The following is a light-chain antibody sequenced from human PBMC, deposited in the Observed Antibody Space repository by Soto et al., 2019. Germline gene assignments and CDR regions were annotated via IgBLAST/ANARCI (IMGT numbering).Light chain of an antibody. Sequence: QSALTQPASVSGSPGQSITISCTATSSDVGGYNYVSWYQQHPGKAPKLMIYEVSHRPSGVSNRFSSSKSGNTASLTISGLQAEDEADYYCSSYTSSSTLYVFGTGTKLTVL. V-gene: IGLV2-14*01. J-gene: IGLJ1*01. CDR1: SSDVGGYNY. CDR2: EVS. CDR3: SSYTSSSTLYV.